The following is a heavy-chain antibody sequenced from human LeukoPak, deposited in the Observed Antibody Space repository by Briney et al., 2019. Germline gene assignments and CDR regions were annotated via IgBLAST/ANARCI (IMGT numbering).Heavy chain of an antibody. V-gene: IGHV4-61*02. CDR2: IYTSGST. J-gene: IGHJ3*02. CDR1: GGSISSGSYY. CDR3: ASEKYYDSSVFAFDI. Sequence: SQTLSLTCTVSGGSISSGSYYWRWLRQPAGTGLEWLGRIYTSGSTNYNPSLKSRVTISVDTSKNQFSLKLSSVTAADTAVYYCASEKYYDSSVFAFDIWGQGTMVTVSS. D-gene: IGHD3-22*01.